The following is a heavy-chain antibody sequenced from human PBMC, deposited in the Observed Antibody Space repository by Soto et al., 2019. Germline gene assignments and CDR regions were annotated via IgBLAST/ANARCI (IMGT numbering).Heavy chain of an antibody. V-gene: IGHV1-8*01. J-gene: IGHJ4*02. CDR1: GYIFTTFD. CDR3: ARQKDTAMVNFAY. D-gene: IGHD5-18*01. Sequence: ASVKVSCKASGYIFTTFDINWVRQATGQGLEWVGWMNPNSGYTGYAQKFQGRVTMTRNTSISTVYMELSSLRSEDTAVYYCARQKDTAMVNFAYWGQGTLVTVSS. CDR2: MNPNSGYT.